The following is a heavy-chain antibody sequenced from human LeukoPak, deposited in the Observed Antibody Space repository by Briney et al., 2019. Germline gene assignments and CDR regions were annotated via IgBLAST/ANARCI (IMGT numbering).Heavy chain of an antibody. V-gene: IGHV3-23*01. CDR3: ASGTTSAY. J-gene: IGHJ4*02. D-gene: IGHD4-11*01. CDR1: GFTFSDYA. Sequence: EGSLRLSCAASGFTFSDYAMNWVRQAPGKGLEWVSAISGSGGSTYYADSVKGRFTISRDNSKNTLSLQMNSLRAEDTAVYYCASGTTSAYWGQGTLVTVSS. CDR2: ISGSGGST.